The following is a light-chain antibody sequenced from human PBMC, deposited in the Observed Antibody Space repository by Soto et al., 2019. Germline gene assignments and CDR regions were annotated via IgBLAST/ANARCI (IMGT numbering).Light chain of an antibody. J-gene: IGLJ1*01. CDR3: CSYAGSYKGYV. CDR2: DVS. CDR1: SSDVGGYNY. V-gene: IGLV2-11*01. Sequence: QSALTQPRSVSGSPGQSVTISCTGTSSDVGGYNYVAWYQQHPGKAPKLMIYDVSKRPSGVPDRFSGSKSGNTASLTISGLQAEDEADYYCCSYAGSYKGYVFGTGTKVTVL.